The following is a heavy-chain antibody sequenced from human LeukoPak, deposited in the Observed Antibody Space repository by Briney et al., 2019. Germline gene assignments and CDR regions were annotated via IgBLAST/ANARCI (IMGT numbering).Heavy chain of an antibody. CDR2: MNPNSGNT. V-gene: IGHV1-8*01. CDR3: ASSGSDYYYYGMDV. D-gene: IGHD1-26*01. Sequence: ASMKVSCKASGYTFTSYDINWVRQATGQGLEWMGWMNPNSGNTGYAQKFQGRVTMTRNTSISTAYMELSSLRSEDTAVYYCASSGSDYYYYGMDVWGQGTTVTVSS. CDR1: GYTFTSYD. J-gene: IGHJ6*02.